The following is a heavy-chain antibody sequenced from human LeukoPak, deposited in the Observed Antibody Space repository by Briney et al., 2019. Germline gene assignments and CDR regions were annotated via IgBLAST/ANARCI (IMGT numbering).Heavy chain of an antibody. Sequence: GGSLRLSCAASGFTFSNYDINWVRQAPGKGLEWVSYISSSGSTIYYADSVKGRFTSSRDNAKNSLYLQMNSLRAEDTAVYYCARETHLATHSFDYWGQGTLVTVSS. CDR3: ARETHLATHSFDY. CDR2: ISSSGSTI. J-gene: IGHJ4*02. CDR1: GFTFSNYD. D-gene: IGHD3-3*02. V-gene: IGHV3-48*03.